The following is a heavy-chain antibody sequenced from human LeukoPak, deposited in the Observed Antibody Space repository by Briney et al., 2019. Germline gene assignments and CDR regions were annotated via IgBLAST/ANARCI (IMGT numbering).Heavy chain of an antibody. J-gene: IGHJ4*02. CDR2: SSAGGGST. CDR3: AKYSVGYCSGGTCDYLDY. V-gene: IGHV3-23*01. CDR1: GFTFSTYW. D-gene: IGHD2-15*01. Sequence: GGSLRLSCAASGFTFSTYWMHWVRQAPGKGLEWVSGSSAGGGSTYYADSVKGRFTISRDNSKNTLYLQMNSLRPEDTAVYYCAKYSVGYCSGGTCDYLDYWGQGSLVTVSS.